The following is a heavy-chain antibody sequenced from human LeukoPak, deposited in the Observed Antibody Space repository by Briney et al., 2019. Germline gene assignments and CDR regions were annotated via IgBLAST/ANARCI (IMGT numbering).Heavy chain of an antibody. V-gene: IGHV1-69*02. J-gene: IGHJ4*02. CDR1: RGTFSSYT. Sequence: SVKVSCKASRGTFSSYTISWVRQAPGQGHEWMGRIIPILGIAHYAQKFQGRVTITADKSTSTAYMELSSLRSEDTAVYYCARTPTKSYDFWSGYLYYFDYWGQGTLVTVSS. CDR3: ARTPTKSYDFWSGYLYYFDY. CDR2: IIPILGIA. D-gene: IGHD3-3*01.